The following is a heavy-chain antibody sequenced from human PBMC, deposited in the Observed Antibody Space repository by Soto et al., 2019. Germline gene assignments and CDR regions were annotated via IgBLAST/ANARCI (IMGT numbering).Heavy chain of an antibody. CDR2: ISSTGGNI. CDR1: GFTFSNYE. D-gene: IGHD2-2*01. CDR3: ANFLGYCSTASCL. J-gene: IGHJ4*02. V-gene: IGHV3-48*03. Sequence: EVQLVQSGGGLVQPGGSLRLSCAGSGFTFSNYEMNWVRQAPGKGLEWVAYISSTGGNIFYADSVKGRFTISRDNAKNSLFLQMNSLRAEDTAVYYCANFLGYCSTASCLWGLGTLVTVSS.